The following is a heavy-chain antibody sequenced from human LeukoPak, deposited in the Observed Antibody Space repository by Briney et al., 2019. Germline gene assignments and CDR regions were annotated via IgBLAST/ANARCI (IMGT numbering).Heavy chain of an antibody. Sequence: GGSLRLSCAASGFTFSSYVITWVRQAPGKGLEGVSSISASGVSIYYADSVKGRFTTSRDNSKNTLYLQMNSLRAEDTAVYYCARAPLKAVAGSSRYYYGMDVWGQGTTFIVSS. CDR1: GFTFSSYV. J-gene: IGHJ6*02. CDR2: ISASGVSI. D-gene: IGHD6-19*01. CDR3: ARAPLKAVAGSSRYYYGMDV. V-gene: IGHV3-23*01.